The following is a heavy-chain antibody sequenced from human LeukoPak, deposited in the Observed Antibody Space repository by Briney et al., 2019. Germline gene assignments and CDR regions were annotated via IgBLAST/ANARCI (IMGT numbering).Heavy chain of an antibody. CDR3: ARDLGRYDYVWGSYPRAGAFDI. CDR2: IYSSGST. J-gene: IGHJ3*02. V-gene: IGHV4-4*07. CDR1: GGSISSYF. D-gene: IGHD3-16*02. Sequence: PSETLSLTCTVSGGSISSYFWTWIRQPAGKGLEWIGRIYSSGSTNYNPSLKSRVTMSVDTSKNQFSLNLSSVTAADTAVYYCARDLGRYDYVWGSYPRAGAFDIWGQGTMVTVSS.